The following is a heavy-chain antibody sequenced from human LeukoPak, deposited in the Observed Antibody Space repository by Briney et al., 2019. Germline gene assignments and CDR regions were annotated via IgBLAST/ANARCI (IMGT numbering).Heavy chain of an antibody. D-gene: IGHD3-10*01. CDR2: TYYRAKWYN. V-gene: IGHV6-1*01. CDR1: GDSVSSNSAA. J-gene: IGHJ5*02. CDR3: ARGMVLRGVIRPSYNWFDP. Sequence: SQTLSLTCAISGDSVSSNSAAWNWIRQSPSRGLEWLGRTYYRAKWYNDYEVSVKSRITINPDTSKNQFSLQLNSVTPEDTAVYYCARGMVLRGVIRPSYNWFDPWGQGTLVTVSS.